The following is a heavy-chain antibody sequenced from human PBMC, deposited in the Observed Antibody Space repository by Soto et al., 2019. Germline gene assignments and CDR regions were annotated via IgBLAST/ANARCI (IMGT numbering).Heavy chain of an antibody. CDR2: IYYSGST. J-gene: IGHJ6*02. Sequence: SETLSLTXTVSGGSISSSSYYWGGIRQPPGKGLEWFGSIYYSGSTYYNPSLKSRVTISVDTSKNQFSLKLSSVTAADTAVYYCARGIWYDYGDYVLPYYYGMDVWGQGTTVTVSS. V-gene: IGHV4-39*01. CDR3: ARGIWYDYGDYVLPYYYGMDV. D-gene: IGHD4-17*01. CDR1: GGSISSSSYY.